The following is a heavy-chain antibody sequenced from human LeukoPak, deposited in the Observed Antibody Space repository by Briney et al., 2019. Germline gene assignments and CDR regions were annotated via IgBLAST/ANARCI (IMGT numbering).Heavy chain of an antibody. V-gene: IGHV3-23*01. CDR2: ISGSGGRT. Sequence: GGSLRLSCAASGFTFSSYAMSWVRQAPGKGLEWVSAISGSGGRTYYADSVKGRFTVSRDNSKNSLYLQMNSLSPEDTALYYCAKDHASGGYINYYYYGMDVWGQGTTVTVSS. CDR1: GFTFSSYA. D-gene: IGHD5-12*01. CDR3: AKDHASGGYINYYYYGMDV. J-gene: IGHJ6*02.